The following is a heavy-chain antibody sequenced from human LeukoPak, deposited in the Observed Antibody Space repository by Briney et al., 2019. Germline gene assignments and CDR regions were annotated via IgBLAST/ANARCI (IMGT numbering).Heavy chain of an antibody. CDR2: ISDSGGRT. J-gene: IGHJ4*02. V-gene: IGHV3-23*01. D-gene: IGHD2-15*01. CDR1: GITLSNYG. CDR3: AKRGVVIRDILVGFHKEAYYFDS. Sequence: GGSLRLSCAVSGITLSNYGMSWVRQAPGKGLEWVAGISDSGGRTTYADSVKGRFTMSRDNPKNTLYLQMNSLGAEDTAVYFCAKRGVVIRDILVGFHKEAYYFDSWGQGALVTVSS.